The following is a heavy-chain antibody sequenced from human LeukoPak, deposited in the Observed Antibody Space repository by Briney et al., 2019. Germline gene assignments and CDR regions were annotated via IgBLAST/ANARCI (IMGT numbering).Heavy chain of an antibody. CDR2: IYYSGST. CDR1: GASISSYY. V-gene: IGHV4-59*08. D-gene: IGHD5-12*01. CDR3: ARQWQFYYFDY. J-gene: IGHJ4*02. Sequence: SETLSLTCTVSGASISSYYWSWIRQPPGKGLEWIGYIYYSGSTNYNPSLKSRVTISVDTSKNQFSLKLSSVTAADTAVYYCARQWQFYYFDYWAREPWSPSPQ.